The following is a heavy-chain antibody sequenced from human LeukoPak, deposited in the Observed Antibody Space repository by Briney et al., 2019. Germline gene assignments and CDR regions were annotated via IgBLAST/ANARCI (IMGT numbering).Heavy chain of an antibody. V-gene: IGHV6-1*01. CDR1: GDSVSSNSAA. Sequence: SQTLSLTCAISGDSVSSNSAAWNWIRQSPSRGLEWLGRTYYRSKWYNDYAVSVKSRITINPDTSKNQFSLQLNSVTPEDTAVYYCARVVGDSSGWYQYYYYYMDVWGRGTTVTVSS. D-gene: IGHD6-19*01. CDR3: ARVVGDSSGWYQYYYYYMDV. J-gene: IGHJ6*03. CDR2: TYYRSKWYN.